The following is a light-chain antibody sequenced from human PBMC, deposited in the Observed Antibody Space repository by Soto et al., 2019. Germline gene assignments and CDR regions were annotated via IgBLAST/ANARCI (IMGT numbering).Light chain of an antibody. CDR3: CSYAGSYV. Sequence: QSALTQPRSVSWSPGQSFTISCTGTSSDVGGYNYVSWYQQHPGKAPKLMIYDVSKRPSGVHDRFSGSKSGNTDSLTISGLQAEDEADYYCCSYAGSYVFGTWTKVPVL. V-gene: IGLV2-11*01. CDR1: SSDVGGYNY. CDR2: DVS. J-gene: IGLJ1*01.